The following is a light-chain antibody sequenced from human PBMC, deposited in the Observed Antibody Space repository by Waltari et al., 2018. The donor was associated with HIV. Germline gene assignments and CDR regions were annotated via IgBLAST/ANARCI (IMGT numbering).Light chain of an antibody. V-gene: IGKV1-39*01. Sequence: DFQLTQSPSSLSASVGGTVTITSRASQIIGGSLSWFQQNSNKAPKLLLYGASTLQPGVTPRFSGSGSGTDFTLTIVNLQPEDFATYYCQQTFNLPLTFGGGTNV. J-gene: IGKJ4*01. CDR2: GAS. CDR1: QIIGGS. CDR3: QQTFNLPLT.